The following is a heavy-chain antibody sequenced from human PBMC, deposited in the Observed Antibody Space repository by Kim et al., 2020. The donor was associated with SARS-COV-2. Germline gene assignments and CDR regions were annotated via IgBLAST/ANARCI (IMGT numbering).Heavy chain of an antibody. Sequence: YADSVKGRFTISRDNAKDSLYLQMNSLRAEDTAVYYCARDTYDFWSGYEVWGKGTTVTVSS. D-gene: IGHD3-3*01. J-gene: IGHJ6*04. CDR3: ARDTYDFWSGYEV. V-gene: IGHV3-21*01.